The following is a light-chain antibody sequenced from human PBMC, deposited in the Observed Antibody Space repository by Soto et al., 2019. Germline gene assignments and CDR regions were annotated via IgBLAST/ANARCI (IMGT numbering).Light chain of an antibody. CDR1: QSVSSS. J-gene: IGKJ1*01. V-gene: IGKV3-15*01. CDR2: GAS. CDR3: QQYNDWPRT. Sequence: EIVMTQSPATLSVSPGEGVTLSCRASQSVSSSLAWYQQKPGQAPRLLFYGASARATGIPARFSGSGSGTEFTITISSLQSEDFAVYYCQQYNDWPRTFGQGTKVEIK.